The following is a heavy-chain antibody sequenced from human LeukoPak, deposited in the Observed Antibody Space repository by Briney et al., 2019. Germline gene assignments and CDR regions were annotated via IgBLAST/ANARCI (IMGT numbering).Heavy chain of an antibody. V-gene: IGHV3-13*01. Sequence: PGGSLRLSCAASGFTFSSYDMHWVRQATGKGLEWVSAIGTAGDTYYPGSVKGRFTISRENAKNSLYLQMNSLRAGDTAVYYCARGARYCSSTSCFYYGMDVWGQGTTVTVSS. CDR3: ARGARYCSSTSCFYYGMDV. CDR2: IGTAGDT. CDR1: GFTFSSYD. J-gene: IGHJ6*02. D-gene: IGHD2-2*01.